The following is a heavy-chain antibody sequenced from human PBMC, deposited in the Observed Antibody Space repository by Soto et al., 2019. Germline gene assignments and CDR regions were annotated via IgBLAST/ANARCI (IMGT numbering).Heavy chain of an antibody. Sequence: GGSLRLSCAASGFTFSSYAMSWVRQAPGKGLEWVSAISGSGGSTYYADSVKGRFTISRDNSKNTLYLQMNSLRAEDTAVYYCAKDPDAGALNYYDSSGFLFDYWGQGTLVTVSS. CDR2: ISGSGGST. V-gene: IGHV3-23*01. D-gene: IGHD3-22*01. CDR1: GFTFSSYA. J-gene: IGHJ4*02. CDR3: AKDPDAGALNYYDSSGFLFDY.